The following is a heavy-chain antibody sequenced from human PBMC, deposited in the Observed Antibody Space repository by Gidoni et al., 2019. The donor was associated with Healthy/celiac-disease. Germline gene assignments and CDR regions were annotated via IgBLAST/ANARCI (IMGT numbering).Heavy chain of an antibody. Sequence: EVQLLESGGGLVQPGGSLRLSCAASGFTFGSYAMSWVRQAPGKGLEWVSAISGSGGSTYYADSVKGRFTISRDNSKNTLYLQMNSLRAEDTAVYYCAKGGYYYDSSGYLYDYWGQGTLVTVSS. CDR2: ISGSGGST. CDR1: GFTFGSYA. V-gene: IGHV3-23*01. J-gene: IGHJ4*02. D-gene: IGHD3-22*01. CDR3: AKGGYYYDSSGYLYDY.